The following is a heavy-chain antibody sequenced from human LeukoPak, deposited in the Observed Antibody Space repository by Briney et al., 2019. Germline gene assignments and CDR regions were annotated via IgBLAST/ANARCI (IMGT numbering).Heavy chain of an antibody. CDR1: GGSISGYY. CDR2: IYYSGST. J-gene: IGHJ5*02. Sequence: SETMSLTCTVYGGSISGYYWSWIRQPPGKGLEWIGYIYYSGSTNYNPSLKSRVAISVDTSKNQFSLKLSSVTAADTAVYYCARVIAAAGTEWFDPWGQGTLVTVSS. CDR3: ARVIAAAGTEWFDP. V-gene: IGHV4-59*01. D-gene: IGHD6-13*01.